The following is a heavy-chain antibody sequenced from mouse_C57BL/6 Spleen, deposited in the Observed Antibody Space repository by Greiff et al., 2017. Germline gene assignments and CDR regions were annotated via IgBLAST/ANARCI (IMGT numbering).Heavy chain of an antibody. CDR3: ARCYDGYFPYAMDY. CDR2: LDPEDGET. V-gene: IGHV14-2*01. CDR1: GFNIKDYY. D-gene: IGHD2-3*01. Sequence: EVQLQQSGAELVKPGASVKLSCTASGFNIKDYYMHWVTQRTEQGLEWIGRLDPEDGETQYAPKFQGKATITADTSSNTAYLQLSSLTSEDTAGYYGARCYDGYFPYAMDYWGQGASVTVAS. J-gene: IGHJ4*01.